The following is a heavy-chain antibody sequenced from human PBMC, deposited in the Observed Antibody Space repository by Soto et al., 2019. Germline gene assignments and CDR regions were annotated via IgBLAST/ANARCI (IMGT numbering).Heavy chain of an antibody. J-gene: IGHJ4*02. CDR2: ISFDGSKM. D-gene: IGHD3-22*01. V-gene: IGHV3-30*18. CDR3: AKDYYADEMGWGYFFDY. Sequence: MESGGGVVQPGRSLRLSCSVSGYTFRSHTMHWVRQAPGKGLEWVALISFDGSKMFYEDSVRGRFSISRDNSMDTLYLQMNSLRPEDSGIYYCAKDYYADEMGWGYFFDYWGQGTLVTF. CDR1: GYTFRSHT.